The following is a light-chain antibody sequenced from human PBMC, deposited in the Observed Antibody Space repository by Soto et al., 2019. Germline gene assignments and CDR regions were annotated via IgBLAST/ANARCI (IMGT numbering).Light chain of an antibody. CDR1: QSVGGH. CDR3: QQRNNWPPSIT. CDR2: DAS. Sequence: ESVLTQSPATLSLSPGERATLSCRASQSVGGHLAWYQQKPGQAPRLLIYDASDRAIGIPARFSGSGSETDFTLTISSLEPDDFAVYYCQQRNNWPPSITFGQGTRLEIK. J-gene: IGKJ5*01. V-gene: IGKV3-11*01.